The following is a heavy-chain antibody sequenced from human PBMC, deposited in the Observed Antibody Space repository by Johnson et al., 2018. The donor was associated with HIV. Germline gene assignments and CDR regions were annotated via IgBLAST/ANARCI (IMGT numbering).Heavy chain of an antibody. Sequence: QVQLVESGGGLVKPGGSLRLSCAASGFTFSDYYMSWIRQAPGKGLEWVSYISSSGSTLYYADSVKGRFTISRDTAKNSLYLQRNSLRAEDTTLYYCARGFGISGYCYGCFGTFDIWCQGTMITVSS. CDR1: GFTFSDYY. V-gene: IGHV3-11*01. D-gene: IGHD3-22*01. J-gene: IGHJ3*02. CDR3: ARGFGISGYCYGCFGTFDI. CDR2: ISSSGSTL.